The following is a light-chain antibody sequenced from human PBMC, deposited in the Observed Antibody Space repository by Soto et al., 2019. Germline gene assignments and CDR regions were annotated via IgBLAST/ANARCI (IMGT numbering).Light chain of an antibody. J-gene: IGKJ1*01. V-gene: IGKV1-5*03. CDR2: KAS. CDR1: QSITDF. Sequence: DIQMTQSPSTLSASVGDRVTITCRASQSITDFLAWDQQKPGKAPKLLIYKASTLRSGDPSRFSGSGSGTEFTLPISSVQPDEFATYYCQHYKTYWGSFRQGTKVEIK. CDR3: QHYKTYWGS.